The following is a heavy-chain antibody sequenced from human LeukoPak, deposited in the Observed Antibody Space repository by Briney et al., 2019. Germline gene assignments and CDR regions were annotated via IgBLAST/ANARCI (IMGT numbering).Heavy chain of an antibody. CDR1: GYTFTSYG. V-gene: IGHV1-18*01. CDR2: ISAYNGNT. CDR3: ARIPPFDYGDYPEPNWFDP. D-gene: IGHD4-17*01. Sequence: ASVKVSCKASGYTFTSYGISWVRQAPGQGLEWMGWISAYNGNTNYAQKLQGRVTMTTDTSTSTAYMELRSLRSDDTAVYYCARIPPFDYGDYPEPNWFDPWGQGTLVTVSS. J-gene: IGHJ5*02.